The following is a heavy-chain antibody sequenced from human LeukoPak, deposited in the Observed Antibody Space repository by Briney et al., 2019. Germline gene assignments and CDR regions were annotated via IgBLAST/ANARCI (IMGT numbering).Heavy chain of an antibody. Sequence: PSETLSLTCTVSGGSISSSSYYWGWIRQPPGKGLEWIGTIYYSGTTYYNPSLTGRVTISVDASKNQFSLKLSSVTAADTAVYYCARGYSYEGSYFDYWGQGTLVTVSS. D-gene: IGHD5-18*01. CDR3: ARGYSYEGSYFDY. CDR2: IYYSGTT. CDR1: GGSISSSSYY. J-gene: IGHJ4*02. V-gene: IGHV4-39*01.